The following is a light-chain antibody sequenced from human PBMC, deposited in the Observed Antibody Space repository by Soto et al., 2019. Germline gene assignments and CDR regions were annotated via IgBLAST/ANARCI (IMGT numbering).Light chain of an antibody. Sequence: DIVMTQTPLSSPVTLGQPASISCRSSQSLVHSDGNTYLSWLQQRPGQPPRLLIYKISNRLSGVPVRFSGSGAGTAFTMTISSVEADGVGVYYCMQATRLLSFGQGTRLEIK. V-gene: IGKV2-24*01. CDR1: QSLVHSDGNTY. J-gene: IGKJ5*01. CDR2: KIS. CDR3: MQATRLLS.